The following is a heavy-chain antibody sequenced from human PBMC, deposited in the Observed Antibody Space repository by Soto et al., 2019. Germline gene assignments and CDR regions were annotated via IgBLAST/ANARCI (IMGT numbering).Heavy chain of an antibody. CDR2: IYYSGST. J-gene: IGHJ5*02. CDR1: GGSISSYY. Sequence: SETLSLTCTVSGGSISSYYWSWIRQPPGKGLEWIGYIYYSGSTNYNPSHESRVTISVETSKNEFSMKLSSVTAADTAVYYYARGWGPYNDFWSGYYTGMFHWFDPWGQGTLVTVSS. D-gene: IGHD3-3*01. V-gene: IGHV4-59*01. CDR3: ARGWGPYNDFWSGYYTGMFHWFDP.